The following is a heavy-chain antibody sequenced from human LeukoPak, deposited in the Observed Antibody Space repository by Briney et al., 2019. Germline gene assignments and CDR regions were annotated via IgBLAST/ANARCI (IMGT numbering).Heavy chain of an antibody. CDR1: GGSISSYY. Sequence: SEPLSLTCTVSGGSISSYYWSWIRQPAGKGLEWIGYIYYIGSTNYNPSLKSRVTISVDTSKNQFSLKLSSVTAADTAVYYCARSRGYSYGTTFLDYWGQGTLVTVSS. CDR2: IYYIGST. V-gene: IGHV4-59*08. D-gene: IGHD5-18*01. CDR3: ARSRGYSYGTTFLDY. J-gene: IGHJ4*02.